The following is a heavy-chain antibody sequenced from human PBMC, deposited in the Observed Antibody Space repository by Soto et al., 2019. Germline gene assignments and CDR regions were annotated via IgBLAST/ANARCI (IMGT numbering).Heavy chain of an antibody. CDR3: ARKDVAFDY. Sequence: EVQLLESGGGLVQPGGSLRLSCAASGFTFKNYAMTWFRQSPGKGLEWVSLIYGSGVGTDYAGSVKGRFTISRDNSKNMLYVQMNSLRDEDTAVYYCARKDVAFDYWGQGTPVTVSS. J-gene: IGHJ4*02. CDR1: GFTFKNYA. CDR2: IYGSGVGT. D-gene: IGHD5-12*01. V-gene: IGHV3-23*01.